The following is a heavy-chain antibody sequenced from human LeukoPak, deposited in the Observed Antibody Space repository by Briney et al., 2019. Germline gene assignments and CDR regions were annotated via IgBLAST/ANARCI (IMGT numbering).Heavy chain of an antibody. CDR2: IYTSGST. D-gene: IGHD2-8*01. CDR3: ARAQWPLLYYFDY. J-gene: IGHJ4*02. V-gene: IGHV4-61*02. CDR1: GGSISSGSYY. Sequence: PSETLSLTCTVSGGSISSGSYYWSWIRQPAGKGLEWIGRIYTSGSTNYNPSLKSRVTISVDRSKNQFSLKLSSVTAADTAVYYCARAQWPLLYYFDYWGQGTLVTVSS.